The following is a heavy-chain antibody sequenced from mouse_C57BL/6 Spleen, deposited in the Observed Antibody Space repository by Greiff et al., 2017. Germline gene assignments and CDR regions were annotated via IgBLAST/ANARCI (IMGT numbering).Heavy chain of an antibody. CDR3: TRREKLGAMDY. V-gene: IGHV1-18*01. J-gene: IGHJ4*01. CDR1: GYTFTAYN. D-gene: IGHD4-1*01. Sequence: VQLQQSGPGLVKPGASVKIPCKASGYTFTAYNMAWVKQSPGKSLEWIGDINPNNGGTIYNQKFKGKATLTVDKSSSTAYMELRSLTSEDTAVYYCTRREKLGAMDYWGQGTSVTVSA. CDR2: INPNNGGT.